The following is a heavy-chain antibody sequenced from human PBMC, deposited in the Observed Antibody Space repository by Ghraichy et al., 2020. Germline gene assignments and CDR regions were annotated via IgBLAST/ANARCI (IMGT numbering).Heavy chain of an antibody. Sequence: SQTLSLTCTVSGDSIKSKFWGWIRQPPGKGLEWIGYMSYSGRSSYNPTLESRVTISLDTSRNHFSLKMTSVTAADTAVYFCAGGISPGEGDYWGQGAQVTVSS. CDR3: AGGISPGEGDY. D-gene: IGHD4-23*01. V-gene: IGHV4-59*01. J-gene: IGHJ4*02. CDR1: GDSIKSKF. CDR2: MSYSGRS.